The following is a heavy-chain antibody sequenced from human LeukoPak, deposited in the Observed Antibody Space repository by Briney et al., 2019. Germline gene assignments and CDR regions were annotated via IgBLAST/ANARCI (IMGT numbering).Heavy chain of an antibody. CDR1: GGSFSGYY. V-gene: IGHV4-34*01. CDR3: ARGLASCGMDV. J-gene: IGHJ6*02. CDR2: INHSGGT. Sequence: SETLSLTCAVYGGSFSGYYWSWIRQPPGKGLEWIGEINHSGGTNYNPSLKSRVTISVDTSKNQFSLKLSSVTAADTAVYYCARGLASCGMDVWGQGTTVTVSS. D-gene: IGHD2-2*01.